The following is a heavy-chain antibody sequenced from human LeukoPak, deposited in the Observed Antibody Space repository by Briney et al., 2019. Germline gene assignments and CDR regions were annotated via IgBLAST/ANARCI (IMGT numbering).Heavy chain of an antibody. CDR3: ARRSEDYDSSEYPY. V-gene: IGHV1-8*01. CDR1: GYTFTSYD. J-gene: IGHJ4*02. Sequence: ASVKVSCKASGYTFTSYDINWVRQATGQGLEWMGWVNPNSGNTGYAQKFQGRVSMTRDTSRSTAYMELSRLTSEDTAVYYCARRSEDYDSSEYPYWGQGTLATVSS. D-gene: IGHD3-22*01. CDR2: VNPNSGNT.